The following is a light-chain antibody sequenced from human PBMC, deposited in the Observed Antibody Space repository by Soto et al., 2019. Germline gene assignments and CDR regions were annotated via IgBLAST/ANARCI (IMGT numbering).Light chain of an antibody. V-gene: IGLV2-14*01. CDR3: SSYTSSSTRV. Sequence: QSALTQPASVSGSPGQSITISCTGTSSDVGGYNYVSWYQQHPVKAPKLMIYDVSNRPSGVSNLFSGSKSGNTASLTISGLQAEDEADYYCSSYTSSSTRVFGGGTKVTVL. CDR2: DVS. CDR1: SSDVGGYNY. J-gene: IGLJ2*01.